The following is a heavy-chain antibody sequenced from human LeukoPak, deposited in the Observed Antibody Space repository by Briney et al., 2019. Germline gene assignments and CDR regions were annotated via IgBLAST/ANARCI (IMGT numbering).Heavy chain of an antibody. CDR2: IYPGDSDN. Sequence: GESLKISCKGSGYSFTTYWIAWVRQMPGKGLEWMGIIYPGDSDNRYSPSFQGQVTISADKSITTAYLQWSSLKASDTAIYYCARTMGTSTSSTLDYWGQGTLVTVSS. V-gene: IGHV5-51*01. D-gene: IGHD2-2*01. J-gene: IGHJ4*02. CDR1: GYSFTTYW. CDR3: ARTMGTSTSSTLDY.